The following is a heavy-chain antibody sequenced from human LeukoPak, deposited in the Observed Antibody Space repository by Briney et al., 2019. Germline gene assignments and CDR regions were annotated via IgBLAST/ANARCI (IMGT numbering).Heavy chain of an antibody. V-gene: IGHV3-30*02. CDR2: IRYDGSNK. CDR1: RFTFSRYG. CDR3: AKEIWPTVTTPGWTYFDY. Sequence: GGSLRLSCAASRFTFSRYGMHWVRQAPGKGLEWVAFIRYDGSNKYYADSVKGRFTISRDNSKNTLYLQMNSLRAEDTAVYYCAKEIWPTVTTPGWTYFDYWGQGTLVTVSS. J-gene: IGHJ4*02. D-gene: IGHD4-17*01.